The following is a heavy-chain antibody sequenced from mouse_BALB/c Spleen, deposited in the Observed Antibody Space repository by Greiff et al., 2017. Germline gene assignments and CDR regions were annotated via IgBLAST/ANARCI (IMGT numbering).Heavy chain of an antibody. Sequence: VQLQQPGAELVRPGASVKLSCKASGYTFTSYWINWVKQRPGQGLEWIGNIYPSDSYTNYNQKFKDKATLTVDKSSSTAYMQLSSPTSEDSAVYYCTRHDYGSSPHYFDYWGQGTTLTVSS. V-gene: IGHV1-69*02. CDR3: TRHDYGSSPHYFDY. J-gene: IGHJ2*01. D-gene: IGHD1-1*01. CDR2: IYPSDSYT. CDR1: GYTFTSYW.